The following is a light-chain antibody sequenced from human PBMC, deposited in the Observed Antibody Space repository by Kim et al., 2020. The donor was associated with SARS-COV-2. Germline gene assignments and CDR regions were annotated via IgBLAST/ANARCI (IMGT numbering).Light chain of an antibody. Sequence: GSVGARVTITCRASQSVDSWLAWYQQKPAKAPDLLIYDASTLESGVPSRFSGSGSGTEFTLTISSLQPDDFATYYCQQYDNYVWTFGQGTKV. J-gene: IGKJ1*01. CDR3: QQYDNYVWT. CDR2: DAS. V-gene: IGKV1-5*01. CDR1: QSVDSW.